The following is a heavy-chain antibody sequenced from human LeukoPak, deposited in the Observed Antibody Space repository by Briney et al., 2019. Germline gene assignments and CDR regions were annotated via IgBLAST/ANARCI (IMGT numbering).Heavy chain of an antibody. CDR1: TDSISSGNYY. Sequence: PPETLSLTCTVSTDSISSGNYYWGWVRQPPGKGLEWIGYIYYSGSTYYNPSLKSRVTISVDTSKNQFSLKLSSVTAADTAVYYCARQYSGDSRSPFFDYWGQGTLVTVSS. CDR3: ARQYSGDSRSPFFDY. V-gene: IGHV4-30-4*08. D-gene: IGHD5-18*01. CDR2: IYYSGST. J-gene: IGHJ4*02.